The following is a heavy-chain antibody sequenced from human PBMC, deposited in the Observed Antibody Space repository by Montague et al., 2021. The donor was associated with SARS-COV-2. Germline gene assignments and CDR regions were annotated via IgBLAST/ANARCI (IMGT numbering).Heavy chain of an antibody. CDR3: ARQDIQLRFDL. Sequence: ETLSLTCTVSSGSISNDIYYWGWIRQPPGKGPEWIGGSRYGGTSYYNPSLRSRVTISIDTSKSQCSLKMTAVTAADTAVYFCARQDIQLRFDLWGRGTLVTVSS. V-gene: IGHV4-39*01. CDR2: SRYGGTS. J-gene: IGHJ2*01. CDR1: SGSISNDIYY. D-gene: IGHD1-1*01.